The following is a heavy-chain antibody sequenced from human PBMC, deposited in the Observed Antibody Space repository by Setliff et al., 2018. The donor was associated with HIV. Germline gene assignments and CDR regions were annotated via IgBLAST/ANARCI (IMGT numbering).Heavy chain of an antibody. Sequence: ASVKVSCKASGCTFTSYGISWVRQAPGQGLEWMGWISAYNGDTKYAQKVQGRVTLTTDTSSSTVYMELRSLRSDDTAVYYCARDAWVEFLEWTFYGMDVWGQGTTVTAP. CDR1: GCTFTSYG. D-gene: IGHD3-3*02. CDR3: ARDAWVEFLEWTFYGMDV. V-gene: IGHV1-18*01. CDR2: ISAYNGDT. J-gene: IGHJ6*02.